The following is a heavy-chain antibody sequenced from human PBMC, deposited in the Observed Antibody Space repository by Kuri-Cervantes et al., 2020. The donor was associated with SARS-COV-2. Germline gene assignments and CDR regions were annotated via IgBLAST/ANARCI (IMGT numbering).Heavy chain of an antibody. J-gene: IGHJ4*02. CDR2: IYYSGST. Sequence: GSLRLSCTVSGGSISSYHWSWIRQPSGKGLEWIGYIYYSGSTNYNPSLKSRVTISVDTSKNQFSLKLSSVTAADTAVYYCARAGYYFDYWGQGTLVTVSS. CDR1: GGSISSYH. CDR3: ARAGYYFDY. V-gene: IGHV4-59*01.